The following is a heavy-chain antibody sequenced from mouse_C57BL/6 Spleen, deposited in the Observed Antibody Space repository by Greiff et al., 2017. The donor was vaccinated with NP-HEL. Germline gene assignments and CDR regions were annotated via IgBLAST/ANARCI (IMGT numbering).Heavy chain of an antibody. CDR2: ISSGSSTI. CDR3: AREGAGNYFDY. Sequence: EVKLVESGGGLVKPGGSLKLSCAASGFTFSDYGMHWVRQAPEKGLEWVAYISSGSSTIYYADTVKGRFTISRDNAKNTLFLQMTSLRSEDTAMYYCAREGAGNYFDYWGQGTTLTVSS. V-gene: IGHV5-17*01. D-gene: IGHD3-3*01. J-gene: IGHJ2*01. CDR1: GFTFSDYG.